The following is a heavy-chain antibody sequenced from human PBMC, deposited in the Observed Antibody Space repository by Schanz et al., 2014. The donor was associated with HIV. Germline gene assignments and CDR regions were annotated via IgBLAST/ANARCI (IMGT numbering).Heavy chain of an antibody. J-gene: IGHJ4*02. Sequence: QVQLHQWGAGLLKPSETLSLTCAVYGGSFSAYYWSWIRQPPGKGLEWMGEINHRGITNYNPSLENRVPITMEPPTNQFSLKLNSAPAADTATYYCARGPWAGSGSYPLDYWGQGTLVTVSS. CDR1: GGSFSAYY. CDR2: INHRGIT. V-gene: IGHV4-34*01. CDR3: ARGPWAGSGSYPLDY. D-gene: IGHD3-10*01.